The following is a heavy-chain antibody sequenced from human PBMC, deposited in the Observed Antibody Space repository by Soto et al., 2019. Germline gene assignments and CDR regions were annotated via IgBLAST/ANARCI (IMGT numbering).Heavy chain of an antibody. CDR2: ISASNGDT. J-gene: IGHJ4*02. CDR3: ARYCSGGSCYFGVSFDY. D-gene: IGHD2-15*01. CDR1: GYTFTSHG. V-gene: IGHV1-18*01. Sequence: ASVKVSCKASGYTFTSHGVSWVRQAPGQGLEWMGWISASNGDTNYAQKLQGRVTVTTDTSTSTAYMELSSLRSEDTAVYYCARYCSGGSCYFGVSFDYWGQGTLVTVSS.